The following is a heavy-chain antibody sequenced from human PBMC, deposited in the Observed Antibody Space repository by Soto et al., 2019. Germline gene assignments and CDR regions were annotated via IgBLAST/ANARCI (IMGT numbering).Heavy chain of an antibody. Sequence: QVQLVESGGGLVKPGGSLRLSCAASGFTFSDYYMSWIRQAPGKGLEWISYITSNGRAMSYADSVKGRFTISRDNAANSLYLQMNSLRVEDTAFYYCAREVSGSYSTFDSWSQGILVTVSS. CDR3: AREVSGSYSTFDS. J-gene: IGHJ4*02. CDR2: ITSNGRAM. CDR1: GFTFSDYY. V-gene: IGHV3-11*01. D-gene: IGHD6-19*01.